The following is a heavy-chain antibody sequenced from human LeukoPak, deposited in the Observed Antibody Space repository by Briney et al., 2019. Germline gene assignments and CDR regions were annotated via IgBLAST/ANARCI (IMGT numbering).Heavy chain of an antibody. CDR3: ARLNFYSYGRFDP. CDR2: INHSGST. D-gene: IGHD5-18*01. CDR1: GGSFSGYY. Sequence: SETLSLTCAVYGGSFSGYYWSWIRQPPGKGLEWIGEINHSGSTNYNPSLKSRVTISIDTSRNQFSFSLRSVTAADTAMYYCARLNFYSYGRFDPWGQGTLVTVSS. J-gene: IGHJ5*02. V-gene: IGHV4-34*01.